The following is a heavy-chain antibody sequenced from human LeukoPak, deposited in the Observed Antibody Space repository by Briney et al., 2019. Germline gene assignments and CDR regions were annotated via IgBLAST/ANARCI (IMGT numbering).Heavy chain of an antibody. CDR2: ISGSGGST. D-gene: IGHD3-9*01. J-gene: IGHJ4*02. V-gene: IGHV3-23*01. Sequence: PGGTLRLSCAASGFTFSSYGMSWVRQAPGKGLEWVSAISGSGGSTYYADSVKGRFTISRDNSKNTLYLQMNSLRAEDTAVYYCAKGHFRDLTGNPYFDYWGQGTLVTVSS. CDR1: GFTFSSYG. CDR3: AKGHFRDLTGNPYFDY.